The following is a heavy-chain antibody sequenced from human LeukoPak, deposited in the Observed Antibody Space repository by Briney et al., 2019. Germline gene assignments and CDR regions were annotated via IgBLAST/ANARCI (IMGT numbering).Heavy chain of an antibody. D-gene: IGHD5-24*01. CDR1: GFTFSTYA. CDR3: AKDRNPWPTIFDS. V-gene: IGHV3-23*01. J-gene: IGHJ4*02. CDR2: ISSSGGTT. Sequence: PGGSLSLSCAASGFTFSTYAVNCVSQAPGEGLEWVSAISSSGGTTYYAHSVKSRVSISRDTSKNTLYLRMNSLRAEDTAIYYCAKDRNPWPTIFDSWGQGTLVTVSA.